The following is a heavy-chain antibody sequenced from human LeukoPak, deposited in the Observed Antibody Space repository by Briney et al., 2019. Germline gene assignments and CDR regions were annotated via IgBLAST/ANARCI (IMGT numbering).Heavy chain of an antibody. CDR1: GFTFSNYW. V-gene: IGHV3-74*01. Sequence: GGSLRLSCAASGFTFSNYWMHWVRQAPGKGLVWVSRINSDGINTSYADSVKGRFTISRDNAKNTLNLQMNSLRAEDTAVYYCARVAINDYGDYFDYWGQGTLVTVSS. CDR3: ARVAINDYGDYFDY. D-gene: IGHD4-17*01. CDR2: INSDGINT. J-gene: IGHJ4*02.